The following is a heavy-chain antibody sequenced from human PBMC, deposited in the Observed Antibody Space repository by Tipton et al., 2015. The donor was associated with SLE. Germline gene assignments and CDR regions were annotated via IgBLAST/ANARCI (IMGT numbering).Heavy chain of an antibody. V-gene: IGHV7-4-1*02. D-gene: IGHD2-21*01. J-gene: IGHJ3*01. Sequence: QLVQSGSELKKPGASVKVSCKASGYTFTSYAMNWVRQAPGQGLEWMGWINTNTGNPTFAQGFTGRFVFSLDTSVSTAYLHISSLEAEDTAVYYCASSASCGADCYLGDAFDVWGQGTRVTVAS. CDR2: INTNTGNP. CDR3: ASSASCGADCYLGDAFDV. CDR1: GYTFTSYA.